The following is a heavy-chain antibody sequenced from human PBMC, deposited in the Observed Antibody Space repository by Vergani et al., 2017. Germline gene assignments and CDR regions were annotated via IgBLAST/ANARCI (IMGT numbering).Heavy chain of an antibody. V-gene: IGHV3-7*01. CDR1: GFSFNSYW. CDR2: IKQDGSEK. CDR3: ATVWSRTTGGTGLDY. D-gene: IGHD6-13*01. Sequence: DVHLAESGGGFFQPGGSLRLSCSASGFSFNSYWMSWVRQAPGKGLEWVANIKQDGSEKYYVDSVKGRFTSSRDNAKNSLYLQMNSLRAEDTAVYYCATVWSRTTGGTGLDYWGQGTMVTVSS. J-gene: IGHJ4*02.